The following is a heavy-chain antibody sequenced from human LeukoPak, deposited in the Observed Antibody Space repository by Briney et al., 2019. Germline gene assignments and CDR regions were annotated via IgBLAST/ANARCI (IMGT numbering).Heavy chain of an antibody. V-gene: IGHV3-7*01. D-gene: IGHD2-2*01. CDR3: AREERYQLLSTYTYYSYIDV. CDR2: IKQDGGEK. J-gene: IGHJ6*03. Sequence: GGSLRLSCATSGFSVSSHWMSWVRQAPGKGLEWLANIKQDGGEKHYVDSVKGRFTISRDNGKNSLYLQMNSLRPEDTAVYYCAREERYQLLSTYTYYSYIDVWGKGTTVTVPS. CDR1: GFSVSSHW.